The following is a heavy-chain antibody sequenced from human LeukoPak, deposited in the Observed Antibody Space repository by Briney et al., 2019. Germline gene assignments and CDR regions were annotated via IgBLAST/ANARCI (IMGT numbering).Heavy chain of an antibody. CDR1: GFTFSSYA. V-gene: IGHV3-30-3*01. CDR2: ISYDGSNK. J-gene: IGHJ4*02. D-gene: IGHD2-21*01. Sequence: PGGSLRLSCAASGFTFSSYAMHWVRQAPGKGLEWVAVISYDGSNKYYADSVKGRFTISRDNSKNTLYLQMNSLRAEDTAVYYCIAGSNCGGDCWGQGTLVTVSS. CDR3: IAGSNCGGDC.